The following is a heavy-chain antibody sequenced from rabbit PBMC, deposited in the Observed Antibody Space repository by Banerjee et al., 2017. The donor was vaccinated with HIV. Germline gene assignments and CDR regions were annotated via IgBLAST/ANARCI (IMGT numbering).Heavy chain of an antibody. CDR3: ARDLAGVIGWNFNL. D-gene: IGHD4-1*01. Sequence: QEQLVESGGGLVQPGGSLKLSCKASGFDFSSHGVSWVRQAPGKGLEWIGTIYAGGSGSTDYASWAKGRFTISKTSSTTVTLQMTSLSVADTATYFCARDLAGVIGWNFNLWGPGTLVTVS. V-gene: IGHV1S45*01. J-gene: IGHJ4*01. CDR1: GFDFSSHG. CDR2: IYAGGSGST.